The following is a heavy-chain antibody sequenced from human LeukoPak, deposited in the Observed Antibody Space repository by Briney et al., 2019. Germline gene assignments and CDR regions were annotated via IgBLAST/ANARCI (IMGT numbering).Heavy chain of an antibody. Sequence: PGGSLRPSCAASGVTFNTYAMSWVRQAPGKGLEWVANIKQDGSEKYYVDSVKGRFTISRDNAKNSLYLHMNSLRAEDTAVYYCARWGTYSSSWLGAFDIWGQWTMVTVSS. CDR2: IKQDGSEK. J-gene: IGHJ3*02. CDR3: ARWGTYSSSWLGAFDI. CDR1: GVTFNTYA. V-gene: IGHV3-7*05. D-gene: IGHD6-13*01.